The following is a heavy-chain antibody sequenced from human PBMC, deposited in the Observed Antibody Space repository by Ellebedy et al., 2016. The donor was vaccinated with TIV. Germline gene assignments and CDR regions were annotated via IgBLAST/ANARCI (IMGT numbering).Heavy chain of an antibody. V-gene: IGHV3-23*01. D-gene: IGHD2/OR15-2a*01. Sequence: GESLKISCAASGFTFSSYPMNWVRQAPGKGLEWVSAISDTGGSTYYADSVKGRFTISRDNSKNTLYLQMNSLRAEDTAVYYCARDSDYLAGYYYGMDVWGQGTTVTVSS. J-gene: IGHJ6*02. CDR3: ARDSDYLAGYYYGMDV. CDR2: ISDTGGST. CDR1: GFTFSSYP.